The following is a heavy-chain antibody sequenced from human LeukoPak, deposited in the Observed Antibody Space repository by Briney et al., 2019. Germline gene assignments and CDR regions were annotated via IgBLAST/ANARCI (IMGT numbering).Heavy chain of an antibody. D-gene: IGHD3-16*01. J-gene: IGHJ4*02. CDR2: IKSRTDGGTT. Sequence: GGSLRLSCEASGFTFSNAWMSWVRQAPEKGLEWVGRIKSRTDGGTTDFAAPVKGRFAISRDDSGNTLYLQMNSLETEDTAVYYCTTTAYHSTSYFDYWGQGTLVTVSS. CDR1: GFTFSNAW. V-gene: IGHV3-15*01. CDR3: TTTAYHSTSYFDY.